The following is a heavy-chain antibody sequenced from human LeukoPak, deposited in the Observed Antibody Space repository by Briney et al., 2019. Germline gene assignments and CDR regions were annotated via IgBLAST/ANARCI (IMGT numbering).Heavy chain of an antibody. CDR2: IYYSGST. CDR1: GGSISSSSYY. V-gene: IGHV4-39*01. Sequence: SETLSLTCTVSGGSISSSSYYWGWIRQPPGKGLEWIGSIYYSGSTYYNPSLKSRVTISVDTSKNQFSLKLSSVTAADTAVYYCARGRYYYDSSGYQVPFDYWGQGTLVTVSS. CDR3: ARGRYYYDSSGYQVPFDY. D-gene: IGHD3-22*01. J-gene: IGHJ4*02.